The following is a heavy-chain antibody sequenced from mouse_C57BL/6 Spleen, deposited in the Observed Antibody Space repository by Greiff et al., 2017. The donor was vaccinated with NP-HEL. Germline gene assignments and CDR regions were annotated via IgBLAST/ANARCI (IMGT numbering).Heavy chain of an antibody. D-gene: IGHD1-1*01. CDR3: ATFITTVVHFDY. CDR2: INPYNGGT. J-gene: IGHJ2*01. CDR1: GYTFTDYY. Sequence: VQLQQSGPVLVKPGASVKMSCKASGYTFTDYYMNWVKQSHGKSLEWIGVINPYNGGTSYNQKFKGQATLTVDKSSSTAYMELNSLTSEDSAVYYCATFITTVVHFDYWGQGTTLTVSS. V-gene: IGHV1-19*01.